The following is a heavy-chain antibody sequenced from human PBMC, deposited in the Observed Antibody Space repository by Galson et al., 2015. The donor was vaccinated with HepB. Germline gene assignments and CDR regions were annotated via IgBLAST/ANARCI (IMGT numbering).Heavy chain of an antibody. V-gene: IGHV3-33*01. CDR3: ARGLRIAVAGYYFDY. J-gene: IGHJ4*02. CDR2: IWYDGSNK. CDR1: GFTFSSYG. Sequence: SLRLSCAASGFTFSSYGMHWVRQAPGKGLEWVAAIWYDGSNKYYADPLKGRFIISRDNSENTLYLQKNSLRAEDTAVYYCARGLRIAVAGYYFDYLGQGTLVTVSS. D-gene: IGHD6-19*01.